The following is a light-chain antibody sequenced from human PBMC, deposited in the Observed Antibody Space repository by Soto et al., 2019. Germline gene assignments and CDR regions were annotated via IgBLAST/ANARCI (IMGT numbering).Light chain of an antibody. CDR2: DVD. J-gene: IGLJ1*01. CDR1: SSDVGGYNY. CDR3: SSYTSSSTRV. Sequence: QSALTQPASVSGSPGQSIPISCTATSSDVGGYNYVSWYQHHPGKAPKLIIYDVDNRPSGVSDRFSGSKSGNTASLTISGLQSEDEADHYCSSYTSSSTRVFGTGTKLTVL. V-gene: IGLV2-14*03.